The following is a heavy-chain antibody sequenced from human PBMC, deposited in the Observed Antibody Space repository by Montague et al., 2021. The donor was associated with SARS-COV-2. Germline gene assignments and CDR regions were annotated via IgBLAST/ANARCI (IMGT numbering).Heavy chain of an antibody. D-gene: IGHD2-21*02. V-gene: IGHV4-34*01. CDR2: INHSGST. CDR3: ARGSWHIVVVTAIRDGYYGMDV. CDR1: GGSFSGYY. Sequence: SETLSLTCAVYGGSFSGYYWSWNRQPPGKGLEWIGEINHSGSTNYNPSXXSRVTISVDTSKNQFSLKLSSVTAADTAVYYCARGSWHIVVVTAIRDGYYGMDVWGQGTTVTVSS. J-gene: IGHJ6*02.